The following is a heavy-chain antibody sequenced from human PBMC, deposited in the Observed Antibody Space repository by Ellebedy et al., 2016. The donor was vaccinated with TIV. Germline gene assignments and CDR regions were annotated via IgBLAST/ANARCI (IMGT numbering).Heavy chain of an antibody. CDR3: ARLVARDHFDY. CDR2: IFYSGST. D-gene: IGHD2-15*01. V-gene: IGHV4-59*08. Sequence: MPGGSLRLSCTVSGGSISSYYWSWIRQPPGKGLEWIGYIFYSGSTNYNPSLKSRVTISLDTSKNQFPLKLSSVTAADTAVYYCARLVARDHFDYWGQGTLVTVSS. J-gene: IGHJ4*02. CDR1: GGSISSYY.